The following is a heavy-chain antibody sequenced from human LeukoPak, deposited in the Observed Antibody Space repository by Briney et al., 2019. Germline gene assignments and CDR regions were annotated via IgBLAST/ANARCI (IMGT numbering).Heavy chain of an antibody. CDR2: IKRDGSEK. CDR1: GFTFSSYW. D-gene: IGHD1-26*01. CDR3: ARLILWETSNAFDI. V-gene: IGHV3-7*03. J-gene: IGHJ3*02. Sequence: GGSLRLSCAASGFTFSSYWMSWVRQAPGKGLEWVANIKRDGSEKYYVDSVKGRFALSRDNAKNSVHLQMNSLRAEDTAVYFCARLILWETSNAFDIWGQGTMVTVSS.